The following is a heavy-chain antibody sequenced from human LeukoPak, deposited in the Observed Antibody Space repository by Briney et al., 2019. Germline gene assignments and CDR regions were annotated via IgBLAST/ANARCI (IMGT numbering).Heavy chain of an antibody. V-gene: IGHV3-53*01. CDR1: GFTVSSNY. D-gene: IGHD6-19*01. J-gene: IGHJ4*02. CDR2: IYSGGGT. CDR3: AKWRRGGWSLDY. Sequence: GGSLRLSCAASGFTVSSNYITWVRQAPGKGLEWVSVIYSGGGTYYADSVKGRFTISRDNFKNTLYLQMNSLRAEGTAVYYCAKWRRGGWSLDYWGQGTLVTVSS.